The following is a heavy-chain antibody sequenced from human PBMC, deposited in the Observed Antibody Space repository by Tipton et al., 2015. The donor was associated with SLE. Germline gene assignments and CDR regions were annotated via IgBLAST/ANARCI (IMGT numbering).Heavy chain of an antibody. CDR3: ARDDGIEISMRD. V-gene: IGHV3-74*01. CDR2: INDDGSHT. J-gene: IGHJ4*02. D-gene: IGHD5-24*01. Sequence: SLRLSCAASGVNFQNYWMHWVRQAPGKGLVWVSTINDDGSHTRYADSVKGRFSISRDNAKSTLYLQMTSLRGEDSAVYHCARDDGIEISMRDWGQGTLVTVSA. CDR1: GVNFQNYW.